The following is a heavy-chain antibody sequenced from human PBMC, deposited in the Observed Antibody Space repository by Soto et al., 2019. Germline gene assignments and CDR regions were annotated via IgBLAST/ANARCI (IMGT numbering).Heavy chain of an antibody. D-gene: IGHD3-3*01. CDR1: GFTFGDYA. Sequence: GSLRLSCTASGFTFGDYAMSWFRQAPGKGLEWVGFIRSKAYGGTTEYAASVKGRFTISRDDSKNIDYLQMNSLKTEYTAVYYCTRDPESTIFGVVISPPFDPWGQGTLVTVSS. CDR3: TRDPESTIFGVVISPPFDP. CDR2: IRSKAYGGTT. V-gene: IGHV3-49*03. J-gene: IGHJ5*02.